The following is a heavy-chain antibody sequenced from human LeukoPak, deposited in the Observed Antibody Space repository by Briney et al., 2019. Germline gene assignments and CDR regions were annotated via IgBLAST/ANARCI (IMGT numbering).Heavy chain of an antibody. V-gene: IGHV3-30*18. CDR3: AKGVKYSYVRDYFDY. CDR2: ISYDGSNK. D-gene: IGHD5-18*01. CDR1: GFTFSSYG. J-gene: IGHJ4*02. Sequence: PGRSLRLSCAASGFTFSSYGMHWVRQAPGKGLEWVAVISYDGSNKYYADSVKGRFTISRDNSKNTLYLQMNSLRAEDTAVYYCAKGVKYSYVRDYFDYWGQGTLVTVSS.